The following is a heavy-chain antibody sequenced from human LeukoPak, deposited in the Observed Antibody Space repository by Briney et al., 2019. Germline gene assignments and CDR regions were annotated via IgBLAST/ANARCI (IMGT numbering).Heavy chain of an antibody. J-gene: IGHJ4*02. D-gene: IGHD3-10*01. Sequence: ASVKVSCKVSGYTLTELSMHWVRQAPGKGLEWMGGFDPEDGETIYAQKFQGRVTMTEDTSTDTAYMELSSLRSEDTAVYYCARITMVRGVIVRYFDYWGQGTLVTVSS. CDR1: GYTLTELS. CDR3: ARITMVRGVIVRYFDY. V-gene: IGHV1-24*01. CDR2: FDPEDGET.